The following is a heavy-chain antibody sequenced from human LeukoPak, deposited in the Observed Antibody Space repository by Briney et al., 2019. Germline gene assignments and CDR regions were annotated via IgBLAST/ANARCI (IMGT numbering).Heavy chain of an antibody. J-gene: IGHJ4*02. Sequence: SETLSLTCTVSGGSISSYYWSWIRQAPGKGLEWIGYISTSGSTNYNPSLKSRVSISLDTSKNRFSLNLNFVTAADTAVYYCASPRSGYRYTFDYWGQGALVTVSS. D-gene: IGHD3-22*01. V-gene: IGHV4-4*09. CDR3: ASPRSGYRYTFDY. CDR2: ISTSGST. CDR1: GGSISSYY.